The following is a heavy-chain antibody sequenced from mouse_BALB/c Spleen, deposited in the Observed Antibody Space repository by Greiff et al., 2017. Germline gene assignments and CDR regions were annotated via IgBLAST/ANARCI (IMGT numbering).Heavy chain of an antibody. Sequence: EVMLVESGGGLVKPGGSLKLSCAASGFTFSSYTMSWVRQTPEKRLEWVATISSGGSYTYYPDSVKGRFTISRDNAKNTLYLQMSSLKSEDTAMYYCARQKGYLDYWGQGTTLTVSS. CDR1: GFTFSSYT. CDR2: ISSGGSYT. V-gene: IGHV5-6-4*01. CDR3: ARQKGYLDY. J-gene: IGHJ2*01.